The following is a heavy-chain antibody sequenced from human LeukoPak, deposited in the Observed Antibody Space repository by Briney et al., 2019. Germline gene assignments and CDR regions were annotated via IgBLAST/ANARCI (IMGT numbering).Heavy chain of an antibody. D-gene: IGHD5-18*01. J-gene: IGHJ4*02. CDR2: IKSKTDGGTT. CDR3: TTEWIQLHPLDY. V-gene: IGHV3-15*01. CDR1: GFTFSNAW. Sequence: PGGSLRLSCAASGFTFSNAWMSWVRQAPGKGLEWVGRIKSKTDGGTTDYAAPVKGRFTISRDDSKNTLYLQMNSLKTEDTAVYYCTTEWIQLHPLDYWGQGTLVTVSS.